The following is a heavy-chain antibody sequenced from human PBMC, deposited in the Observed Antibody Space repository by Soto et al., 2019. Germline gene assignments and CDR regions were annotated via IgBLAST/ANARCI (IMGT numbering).Heavy chain of an antibody. CDR3: ARGRYSSVWNYYYMDV. V-gene: IGHV1-24*01. J-gene: IGHJ6*03. CDR2: FDPEDGET. CDR1: GYTLTELS. D-gene: IGHD6-19*01. Sequence: ASVKVSCKVSGYTLTELSMHWVRQAPGKGLEWMGGFDPEDGETIYAQKFQGRVTMTEDTSTDTAYMELSSLRSEDTAVYYCARGRYSSVWNYYYMDVWGKGTTVTVSS.